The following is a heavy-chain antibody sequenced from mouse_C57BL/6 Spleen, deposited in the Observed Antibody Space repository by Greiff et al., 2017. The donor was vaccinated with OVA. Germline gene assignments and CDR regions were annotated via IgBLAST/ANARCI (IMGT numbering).Heavy chain of an antibody. D-gene: IGHD4-1*01. CDR2: IDPNSGGT. Sequence: QVQLKQPGAELVKPGASVKLSCKASGYTFTSYWMHWVKQRPGRGLEWIGRIDPNSGGTKYNEKFKSKATLTVDKPSSTAYMQLSSLTSEDSAVYYCARRETGIPYAMDYWGQGTSVTVSS. J-gene: IGHJ4*01. CDR3: ARRETGIPYAMDY. CDR1: GYTFTSYW. V-gene: IGHV1-72*01.